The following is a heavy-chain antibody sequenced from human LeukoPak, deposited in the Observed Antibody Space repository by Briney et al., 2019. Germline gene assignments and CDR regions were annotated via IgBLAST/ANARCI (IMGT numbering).Heavy chain of an antibody. CDR2: ISGSGGST. D-gene: IGHD3-3*01. V-gene: IGHV3-23*01. CDR3: AKGEDFGVGRDFGY. CDR1: GFTFSSYA. Sequence: GGSLRLSCAASGFTFSSYAMSWVRQAPGKGLEWVSAISGSGGSTYYADSVKGRLTISRDNSKNTLYLQMNSLRAEDTAVYYCAKGEDFGVGRDFGYWGQGTLVTVSS. J-gene: IGHJ4*02.